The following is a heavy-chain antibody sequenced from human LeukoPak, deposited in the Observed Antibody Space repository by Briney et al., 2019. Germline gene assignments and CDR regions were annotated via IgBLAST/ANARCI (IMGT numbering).Heavy chain of an antibody. Sequence: ASVKVSCKASGYTFTSYGISWVRQAPGQGLEWMGWISAYNGNTNYAQKLQGRVTMTTDTSTSTAYMELRSLRSDDTAVYYCARDGSDYYGSGSPPLDHWGQGTLVTVSS. CDR3: ARDGSDYYGSGSPPLDH. CDR2: ISAYNGNT. J-gene: IGHJ4*02. V-gene: IGHV1-18*01. CDR1: GYTFTSYG. D-gene: IGHD3-10*01.